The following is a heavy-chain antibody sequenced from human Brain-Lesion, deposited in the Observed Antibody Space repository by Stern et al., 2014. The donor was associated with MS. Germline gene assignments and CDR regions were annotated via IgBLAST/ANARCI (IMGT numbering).Heavy chain of an antibody. CDR2: ISHSGIA. Sequence: VQLQESGPGLVKPSGTLSLTCAVSGGSISSSHWWTWVRQPPGQGLEWIAEISHSGIANYNPSLKSRVTMSVDKSKNQFSLKLNSVTAADTAIYFCARYDDTSGYYQVGGLDYWGQGTLVSVSS. CDR3: ARYDDTSGYYQVGGLDY. V-gene: IGHV4-4*02. CDR1: GGSISSSHW. J-gene: IGHJ4*02. D-gene: IGHD3-22*01.